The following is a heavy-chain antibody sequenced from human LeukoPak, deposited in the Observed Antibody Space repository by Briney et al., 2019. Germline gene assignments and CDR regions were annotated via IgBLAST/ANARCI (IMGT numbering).Heavy chain of an antibody. V-gene: IGHV1-46*01. CDR3: ARGAPYSSSWYQCFDP. CDR2: INPSGGST. J-gene: IGHJ5*02. D-gene: IGHD6-13*01. Sequence: ASVKVSCKASGYTFTSDYMHWVRQAPGQGLEWIGIINPSGGSTSYRQKFQGRVTMIRDTSTSTVYMELSSLRSEDTAVYYCARGAPYSSSWYQCFDPWGQGTLVTVSS. CDR1: GYTFTSDY.